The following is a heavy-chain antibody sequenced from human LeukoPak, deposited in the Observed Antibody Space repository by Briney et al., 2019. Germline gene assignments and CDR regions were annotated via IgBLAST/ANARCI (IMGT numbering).Heavy chain of an antibody. V-gene: IGHV4-59*01. CDR2: IYYSGST. Sequence: SETLSLTCTVSGGSISSYYWSWIRQPPGKGLEWIGYIYYSGSTNYNPSLKSRVTISVDKSKNQFSLKLSSVTAADTAVYYCARALDYGGLDAFDIWGQGTMVTVSS. CDR3: ARALDYGGLDAFDI. CDR1: GGSISSYY. J-gene: IGHJ3*02. D-gene: IGHD4-17*01.